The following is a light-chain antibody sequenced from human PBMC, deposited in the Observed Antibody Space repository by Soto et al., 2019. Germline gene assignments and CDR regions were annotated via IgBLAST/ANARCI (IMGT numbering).Light chain of an antibody. J-gene: IGLJ1*01. CDR1: SSNIGDNP. CDR3: AAWDDSLNAL. V-gene: IGLV1-44*01. CDR2: IND. Sequence: QSVLTQPPSACGTPGQRVTISCSRSSSNIGDNPVNWYQQVPGAAPKLLIYINDQRPSGVPDRFSGSKSGTSASLAISGLQPEDEADYYCAAWDDSLNALFGTGTKVTVI.